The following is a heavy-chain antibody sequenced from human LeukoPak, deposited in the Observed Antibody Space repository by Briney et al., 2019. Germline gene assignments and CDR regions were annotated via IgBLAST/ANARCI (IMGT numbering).Heavy chain of an antibody. CDR3: ARRRLDGSGSYYFDY. V-gene: IGHV4-59*08. J-gene: IGHJ4*02. CDR2: IYYSGST. Sequence: SETLSLTCTVSGGSISSYYWSWIRQPPGKGLEWIGYIYYSGSTNYNPSLKSRVTISVDTSKNQFSLKLSSVTAADTAVYYCARRRLDGSGSYYFDYRGQGTLVTVSS. D-gene: IGHD3-10*01. CDR1: GGSISSYY.